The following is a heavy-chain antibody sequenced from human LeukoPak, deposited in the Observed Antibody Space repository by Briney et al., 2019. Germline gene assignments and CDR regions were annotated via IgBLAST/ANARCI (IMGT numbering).Heavy chain of an antibody. V-gene: IGHV3-66*01. J-gene: IGHJ4*02. Sequence: GGSLRLSCAASGFTVSSNYTNWVRQAPGKGLEWVSVIYSDGSTYYADSVKGRFTISRDNSKNTLYLQMNSLRAEDTAVYYCARVSFLFDWGQGTLVTVSS. CDR2: IYSDGST. D-gene: IGHD2/OR15-2a*01. CDR1: GFTVSSNY. CDR3: ARVSFLFD.